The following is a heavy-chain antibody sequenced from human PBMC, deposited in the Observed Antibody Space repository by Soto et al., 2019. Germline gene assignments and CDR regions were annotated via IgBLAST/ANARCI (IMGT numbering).Heavy chain of an antibody. D-gene: IGHD4-17*01. Sequence: PSETLSLTCTVSGGSISSYYWSWIRQPPGKGLEWIGYIYYSGSTNYNPSLKSRVTISVDTSKNQFSLKLSSVTAADTAVYYCARAHGDIPHFDYWGQGTLVTSPQ. CDR2: IYYSGST. CDR3: ARAHGDIPHFDY. J-gene: IGHJ4*02. CDR1: GGSISSYY. V-gene: IGHV4-59*01.